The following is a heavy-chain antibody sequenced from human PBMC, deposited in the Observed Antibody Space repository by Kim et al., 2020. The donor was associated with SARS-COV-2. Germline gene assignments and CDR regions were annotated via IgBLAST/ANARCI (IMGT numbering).Heavy chain of an antibody. J-gene: IGHJ4*02. V-gene: IGHV1-18*01. CDR3: ARGDVEYSGYLQFDY. CDR2: ISAYNCNT. D-gene: IGHD5-12*01. CDR1: GYTFTSYG. Sequence: ASVKVSCKASGYTFTSYGISWVRQAPGQGLEWMGWISAYNCNTNYAQKLQCRVTMTTDTSTSTAYMELRSLRSDDTAVYYCARGDVEYSGYLQFDYWGQGTLVTVSS.